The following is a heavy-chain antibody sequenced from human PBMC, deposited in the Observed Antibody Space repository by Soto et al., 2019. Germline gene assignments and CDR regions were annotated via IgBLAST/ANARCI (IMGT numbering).Heavy chain of an antibody. CDR2: IYPGDSET. J-gene: IGHJ3*02. CDR3: ARLPGPADAFDM. Sequence: PGESLKISCKGSGYSFTTDWIGWVRQVPGKGLEWLGIIYPGDSETRYSSSFQGPVTMSVDKSLSTAYLEWSTLEASDSGTYFCARLPGPADAFDMWGQGTVVTVSS. V-gene: IGHV5-51*01. CDR1: GYSFTTDW.